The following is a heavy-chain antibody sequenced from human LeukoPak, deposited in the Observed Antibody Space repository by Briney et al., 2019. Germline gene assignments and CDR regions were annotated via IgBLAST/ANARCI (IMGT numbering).Heavy chain of an antibody. D-gene: IGHD2-15*01. CDR2: INQDGSAR. Sequence: GGSMRLSCAASGPTLSSFWTNWVSQAPRKGLGWVANINQDGSARHYVDSVKGRFTISRDNAKNSLYLQMNSLRAEDTALYYCARDPAAAPYYDYWGQGTLVTVSS. CDR1: GPTLSSFW. CDR3: ARDPAAAPYYDY. V-gene: IGHV3-7*01. J-gene: IGHJ4*02.